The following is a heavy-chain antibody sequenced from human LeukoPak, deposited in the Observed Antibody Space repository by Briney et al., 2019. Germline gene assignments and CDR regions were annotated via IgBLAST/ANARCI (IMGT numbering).Heavy chain of an antibody. V-gene: IGHV3-9*01. D-gene: IGHD2-2*02. CDR2: ISWNSGSI. Sequence: GGSLRLSCAASGFTFDDYAMHWVRQAPGKGLEWVSGISWNSGSIGYADSVKGRFTISRDNAKNSLYLQMNSLRAEDTAVYYCAKHGCSSTSCYTLRWFDPWGQGTLVTVSS. CDR3: AKHGCSSTSCYTLRWFDP. CDR1: GFTFDDYA. J-gene: IGHJ5*02.